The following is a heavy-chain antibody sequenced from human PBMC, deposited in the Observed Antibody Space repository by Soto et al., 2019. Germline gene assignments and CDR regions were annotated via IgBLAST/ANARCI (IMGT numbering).Heavy chain of an antibody. CDR1: GCTYDDYA. Sequence: EVQLVESGGGLVQPGRSLRLSCGASGCTYDDYAMHWVRQAPGKGLEWVSGISWNSGSIGYADSVKGRFTISRDNAKNSLYLQMNSLRAEDTALYYCAKDRRYYYYYMDVWGKGTTVSVSS. J-gene: IGHJ6*03. CDR2: ISWNSGSI. V-gene: IGHV3-9*01. CDR3: AKDRRYYYYYMDV.